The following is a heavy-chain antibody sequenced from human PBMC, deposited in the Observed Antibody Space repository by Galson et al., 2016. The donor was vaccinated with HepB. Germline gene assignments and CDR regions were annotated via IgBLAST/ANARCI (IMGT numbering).Heavy chain of an antibody. CDR3: VSGHYAI. CDR2: ISTRVSGT. CDR1: GFTFSSED. V-gene: IGHV3-48*03. J-gene: IGHJ1*01. Sequence: SLRLSCAASGFTFSSEDMNWVRQAPGKGLEWVSYISTRVSGTYYADSVRGRFTISRDNAKNSLSLQMNSLRAEDTAVYYCVSGHYAIWGQGTLVTVSS. D-gene: IGHD2-2*01.